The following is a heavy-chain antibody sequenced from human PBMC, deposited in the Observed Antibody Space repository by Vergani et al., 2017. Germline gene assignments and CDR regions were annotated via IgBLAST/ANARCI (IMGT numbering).Heavy chain of an antibody. CDR2: IKSTFDRGTT. CDR3: TTDHRYCSDFSCYWLKDHNYYCMDV. J-gene: IGHJ6*02. CDR1: GFSFRNAW. Sequence: EVQLVESGGGIVKPGGSLRLSCVASGFSFRNAWMNWVRRTPGKGLEWVGRIKSTFDRGTTDYAAAVKGRFTISRDDSKNTLFLQMNGLKTEDIGVYYCTTDHRYCSDFSCYWLKDHNYYCMDVWGQGTTVTVSS. V-gene: IGHV3-15*07. D-gene: IGHD2-15*01.